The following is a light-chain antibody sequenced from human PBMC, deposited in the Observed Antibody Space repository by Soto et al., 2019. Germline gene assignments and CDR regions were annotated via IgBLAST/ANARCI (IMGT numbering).Light chain of an antibody. J-gene: IGLJ3*02. CDR3: SSYTGSSTPWV. CDR1: SSDVGGYNY. Sequence: QSALTQPASVSGSPGQSITISCTGTSSDVGGYNYVSWYQQHPGKAPKLMIYEVSNRPSGVSNRFSGSKSGNTASLTISGRQAEDEADYYCSSYTGSSTPWVFGGGTKVTVL. CDR2: EVS. V-gene: IGLV2-14*01.